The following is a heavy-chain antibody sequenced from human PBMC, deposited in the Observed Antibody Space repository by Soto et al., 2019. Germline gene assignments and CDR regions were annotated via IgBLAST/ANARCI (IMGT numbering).Heavy chain of an antibody. CDR3: ARDLDSLFDY. CDR1: GDSVSSTSAA. Sequence: SQTLSLTCAISGDSVSSTSAACIWIRQSTSRGLEWLRRTYYSSKWYNDYAVSVKSRITINPDTSKNQCSLQLNSVTPEATAVYYCARDLDSLFDYGGQETLVTVSS. CDR2: TYYSSKWYN. V-gene: IGHV6-1*01. D-gene: IGHD1-1*01. J-gene: IGHJ4*02.